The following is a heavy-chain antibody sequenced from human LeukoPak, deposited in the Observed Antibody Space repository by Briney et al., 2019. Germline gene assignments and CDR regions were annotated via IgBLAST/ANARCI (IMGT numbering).Heavy chain of an antibody. CDR1: GGTFSSYA. J-gene: IGHJ4*02. CDR2: TIPIFGTA. Sequence: SVKVSCKASGGTFSSYAISWVRQAPGQGLEWMGGTIPIFGTANYAQKFQGRVTITADESTSTAYMELSSLRSEDTAVYYCATDPDDYSNYVSYWGQGTLVTVSS. CDR3: ATDPDDYSNYVSY. V-gene: IGHV1-69*01. D-gene: IGHD4-11*01.